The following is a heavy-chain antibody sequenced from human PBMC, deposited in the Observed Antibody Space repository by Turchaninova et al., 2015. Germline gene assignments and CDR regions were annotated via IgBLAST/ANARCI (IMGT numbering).Heavy chain of an antibody. CDR3: ARRRGSAYFDF. D-gene: IGHD3-10*01. Sequence: QVQLQESGPGLVKPSETLSLPCAFSGYSISSGYYWGWIRQPPGRGLWWIWRIYHSGSTYYNPSLKSRVTISVDTSKNQFSLKLSSVTAADTAVYYCARRRGSAYFDFWGQGTLVTVSS. J-gene: IGHJ4*02. V-gene: IGHV4-38-2*01. CDR2: IYHSGST. CDR1: GYSISSGYY.